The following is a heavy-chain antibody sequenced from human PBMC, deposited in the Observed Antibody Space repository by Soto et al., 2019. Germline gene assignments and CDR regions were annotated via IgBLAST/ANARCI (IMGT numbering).Heavy chain of an antibody. CDR2: ISSSSSYI. CDR1: GFTFSSYS. V-gene: IGHV3-21*01. D-gene: IGHD6-13*01. J-gene: IGHJ6*02. CDR3: ASGDSSSWYSRYYYYGMDV. Sequence: EVQLVESGGGLVKPGGSLRLSCAASGFTFSSYSMNWVRQAPGKGLEWVSSISSSSSYIYYADSVKGRFTISRDNAKNSLHLQMNSLRAEDTAVYYCASGDSSSWYSRYYYYGMDVWGQGTTVTVSS.